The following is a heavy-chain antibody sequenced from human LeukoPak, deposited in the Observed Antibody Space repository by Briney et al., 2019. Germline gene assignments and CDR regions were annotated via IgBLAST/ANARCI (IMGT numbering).Heavy chain of an antibody. J-gene: IGHJ6*02. Sequence: ASVTVSYTASGGTFSSYAISWVRQAPGQGLEWMGGIIPIFGTANYAQKFQGRVTITADESTSTAYMELSSLRSEDTAVFYCARVALGRRWLQTSYYYGMDVWGQGTTVTVSS. CDR1: GGTFSSYA. D-gene: IGHD5-24*01. V-gene: IGHV1-69*13. CDR2: IIPIFGTA. CDR3: ARVALGRRWLQTSYYYGMDV.